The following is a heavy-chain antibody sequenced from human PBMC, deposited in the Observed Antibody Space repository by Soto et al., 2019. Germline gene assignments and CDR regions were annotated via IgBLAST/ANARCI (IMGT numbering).Heavy chain of an antibody. Sequence: ASVKVSCKASGYTFTSYGISRVRQAPGQGLEWMGWISAYNGNTNYAQKLQGRVTMTTDTSTSTAYMELRSLRSDDTAVYYCARERRGSNDFWSGYYGYYYYGMDVWG. D-gene: IGHD3-3*01. CDR3: ARERRGSNDFWSGYYGYYYYGMDV. CDR2: ISAYNGNT. J-gene: IGHJ6*02. CDR1: GYTFTSYG. V-gene: IGHV1-18*04.